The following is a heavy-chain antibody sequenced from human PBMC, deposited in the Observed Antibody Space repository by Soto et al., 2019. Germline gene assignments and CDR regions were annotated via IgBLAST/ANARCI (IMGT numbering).Heavy chain of an antibody. CDR1: GFTFDDYA. CDR2: IGWSGGSR. V-gene: IGHV3-9*01. Sequence: EVQLVESGGGLVQPGRSLRLSCAASGFTFDDYAMHWVRQATGKGLEWVSGIGWSGGSRGYADSVKGRFTISRDNAKNNLYLQMTRLRADATALYYCAKGGGITIGDIDRLFDYWGQGPLVTVSS. CDR3: AKGGGITIGDIDRLFDY. D-gene: IGHD3-16*01. J-gene: IGHJ4*02.